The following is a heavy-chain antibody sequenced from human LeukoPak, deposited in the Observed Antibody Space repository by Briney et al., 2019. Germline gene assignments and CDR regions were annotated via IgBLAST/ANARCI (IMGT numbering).Heavy chain of an antibody. CDR2: ISYTGTYI. D-gene: IGHD1-26*01. V-gene: IGHV3-21*04. J-gene: IGHJ4*02. CDR1: AFSLNAYN. CDR3: VRDRGTYRPIDY. Sequence: PGGSLRLSCAASAFSLNAYNMNWVRQAPGKGLEWVSSISYTGTYIYYADSVKGRFTISRDNAQNSLYLQMNSLRAEDTAIYYCVRDRGTYRPIDYWGQGTLVTVS.